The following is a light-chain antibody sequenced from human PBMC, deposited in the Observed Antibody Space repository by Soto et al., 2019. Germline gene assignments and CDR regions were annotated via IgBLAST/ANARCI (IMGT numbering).Light chain of an antibody. CDR2: DTS. Sequence: EVVMTQSPGTLSLSPGERATLSCRASQSVSRSYLAWYQQKPGQAPRLLIYDTSSRATGIPARFSGSGSGTDFTLTISSLEPEDFAVYYCLHRNNWAWTFGQGTKVDIK. J-gene: IGKJ1*01. CDR3: LHRNNWAWT. CDR1: QSVSRSY. V-gene: IGKV3D-20*02.